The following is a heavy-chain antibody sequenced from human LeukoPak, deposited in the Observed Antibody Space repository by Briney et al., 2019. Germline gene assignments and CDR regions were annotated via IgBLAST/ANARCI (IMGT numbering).Heavy chain of an antibody. Sequence: SETLSLTCTVSGDSINSFYWSWIRQPAGKGLEWIGRIYTSGSTNYSPSLKSRVTISVDTSKNQFSLKLSSVTAADTAVYYCARVTPFYGSGSYPLDYWGQGTLVTVSS. CDR3: ARVTPFYGSGSYPLDY. D-gene: IGHD3-10*01. J-gene: IGHJ4*02. V-gene: IGHV4-4*07. CDR1: GDSINSFY. CDR2: IYTSGST.